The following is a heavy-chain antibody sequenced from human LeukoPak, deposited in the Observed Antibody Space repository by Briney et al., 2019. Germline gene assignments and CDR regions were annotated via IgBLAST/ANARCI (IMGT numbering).Heavy chain of an antibody. Sequence: SQTLSHTFAISGDRVSINSAGWNWVRQYPTRGLEWLSRTYYRSNWYNDYALSVESRITVNPDASKNQFSLQLNSVTLEDTAVYYCARGGGAFYIWGQGTMVTVSS. V-gene: IGHV6-1*01. J-gene: IGHJ3*02. CDR2: TYYRSNWYN. CDR1: GDRVSINSAG. CDR3: ARGGGAFYI. D-gene: IGHD3-3*01.